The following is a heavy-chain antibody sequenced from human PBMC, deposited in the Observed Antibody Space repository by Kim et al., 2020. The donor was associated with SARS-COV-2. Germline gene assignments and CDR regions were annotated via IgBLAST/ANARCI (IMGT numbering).Heavy chain of an antibody. CDR3: ARVTGGSFTGGDY. J-gene: IGHJ4*02. CDR1: GYTFVSYP. Sequence: ASVKVSCKASGYTFVSYPILWVRQAPGQGLEWLGWINVGNDNTRPSQRFQGRLTFARDTSASTAYMELSSLRPEDTAVYYCARVTGGSFTGGDYWGQGTLVTVSS. D-gene: IGHD2-8*02. V-gene: IGHV1-3*01. CDR2: INVGNDNT.